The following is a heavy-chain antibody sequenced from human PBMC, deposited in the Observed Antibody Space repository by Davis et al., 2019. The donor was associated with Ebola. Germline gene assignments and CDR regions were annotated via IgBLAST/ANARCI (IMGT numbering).Heavy chain of an antibody. J-gene: IGHJ4*02. V-gene: IGHV3-23*01. D-gene: IGHD2-15*01. Sequence: GESLKISCAASGFTFSSYAMSWVRQAPGKGLEWVSAISGGGGSTYYADSVKGRFTISRDNSENTLYLQMNSLRAEDTAVCYCAKEVFMVAAILYYFDYWGQGTLVTVSS. CDR1: GFTFSSYA. CDR3: AKEVFMVAAILYYFDY. CDR2: ISGGGGST.